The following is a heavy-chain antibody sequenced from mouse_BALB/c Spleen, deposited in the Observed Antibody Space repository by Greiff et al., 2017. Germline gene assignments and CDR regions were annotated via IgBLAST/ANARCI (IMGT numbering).Heavy chain of an antibody. CDR3: ARGWYDGGYAMDY. CDR2: IDPANGNT. J-gene: IGHJ4*01. V-gene: IGHV14-3*02. Sequence: VQLQQSGAELVKPGASVKLSCTASGFNIKDTYMHWVKQRPEQGLEWIGRIDPANGNTKYDPKFQGKATITADTSSNTAYLQLSSLTSEDTAVYYCARGWYDGGYAMDYWGQGTSVTVSS. D-gene: IGHD2-14*01. CDR1: GFNIKDTY.